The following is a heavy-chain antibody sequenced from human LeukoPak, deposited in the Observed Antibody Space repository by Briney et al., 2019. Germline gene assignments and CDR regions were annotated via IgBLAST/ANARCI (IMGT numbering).Heavy chain of an antibody. D-gene: IGHD5-12*01. J-gene: IGHJ4*02. CDR3: ASGRKYSATSDY. CDR2: IFYTGNT. CDR1: GGSISSRNHY. V-gene: IGHV4-39*02. Sequence: SETLSLTCSVSGGSISSRNHYWGWIRQPPGKGPEWIGSIFYTGNTYYNPSLRSRVTMSVDTSKNHFSLNLSSVTAADMAVYYCASGRKYSATSDYWGQGTLVTVSS.